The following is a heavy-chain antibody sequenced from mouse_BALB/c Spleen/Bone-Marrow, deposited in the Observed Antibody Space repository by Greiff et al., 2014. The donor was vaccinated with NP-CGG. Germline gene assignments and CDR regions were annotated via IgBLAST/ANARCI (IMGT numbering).Heavy chain of an antibody. V-gene: IGHV1-54*01. CDR2: INPGSGGA. CDR1: GYAFTNYL. J-gene: IGHJ2*01. CDR3: ARFGRYYFDY. Sequence: QVHVKQSGAELVRPGTAVNVSCKASGYAFTNYLIEWVKQRPGQGLEWIGVINPGSGGANYNEKFKVKATLTADKSSSTAYMQLSSLTSDDSAVYFCARFGRYYFDYWGQGTTLTVSS.